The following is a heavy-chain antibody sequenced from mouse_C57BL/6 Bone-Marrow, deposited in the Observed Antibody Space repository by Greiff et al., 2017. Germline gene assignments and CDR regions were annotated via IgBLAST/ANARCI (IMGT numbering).Heavy chain of an antibody. CDR3: ARGRITTVVAPFAY. CDR1: GYTFTSYG. J-gene: IGHJ3*01. Sequence: VQLQQSGAELATPGASVKLSCTASGYTFTSYGISWVKQRTGQGLEWIGEIYPRSGNTYYNDKFKGKATLTADKSSSTAYMELRSLTSEDSAVYFCARGRITTVVAPFAYWGQGTRVTVSA. CDR2: IYPRSGNT. V-gene: IGHV1-81*01. D-gene: IGHD1-1*01.